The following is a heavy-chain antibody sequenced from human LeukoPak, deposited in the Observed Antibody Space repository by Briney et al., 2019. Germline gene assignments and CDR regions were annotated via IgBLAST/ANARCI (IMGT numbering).Heavy chain of an antibody. CDR2: IYYSGST. Sequence: PSETLSLTCIVSGGSISSSSYYWGWIRQPPGKGLEWIGSIYYSGSTYYNPSLKSRVTMSVDTSKNQFSLKLSSVTAVDTAVYYCARKATTGPTKAAFDIWGQGTMVTVSS. J-gene: IGHJ3*02. CDR1: GGSISSSSYY. CDR3: ARKATTGPTKAAFDI. D-gene: IGHD4-17*01. V-gene: IGHV4-39*07.